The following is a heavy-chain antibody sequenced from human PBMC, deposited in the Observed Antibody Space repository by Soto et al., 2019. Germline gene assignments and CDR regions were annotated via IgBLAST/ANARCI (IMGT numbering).Heavy chain of an antibody. CDR3: AIGPGGVATPGKWYYFDY. V-gene: IGHV1-3*01. J-gene: IGHJ4*02. Sequence: GASAKVCCKASGYTFTSYGISWARQAPGQGLEWMGWINAGNGNTKYSQKFQGRVTITRDTSASTAYMELSSLRSEDTAVYYCAIGPGGVATPGKWYYFDYWGQGTLVTVSS. CDR2: INAGNGNT. CDR1: GYTFTSYG. D-gene: IGHD5-12*01.